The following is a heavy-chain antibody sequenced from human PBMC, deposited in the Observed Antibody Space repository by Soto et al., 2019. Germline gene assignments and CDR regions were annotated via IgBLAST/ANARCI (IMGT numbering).Heavy chain of an antibody. CDR2: INTNNGGA. J-gene: IGHJ5*02. D-gene: IGHD6-13*01. CDR1: GYTFTEYH. Sequence: ASVKVSCKASGYTFTEYHIHWVRQAPGQGLEFMGWINTNNGGAGSAQQFQGRVTVTRDTSINTVYLELSNLRSDDTAVYFCAKERGSNSLHPSYNWFDTWRQGTLVTVPS. V-gene: IGHV1-2*02. CDR3: AKERGSNSLHPSYNWFDT.